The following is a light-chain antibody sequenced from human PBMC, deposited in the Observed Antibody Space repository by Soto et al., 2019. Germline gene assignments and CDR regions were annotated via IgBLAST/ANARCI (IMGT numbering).Light chain of an antibody. CDR1: SSDVGSYNR. Sequence: QSALTQPPSVSGSPGQSVTISCTGTSSDVGSYNRVSWYQQPPGAAPKLMIYEVSNRPSGVPDRFSGSKSGNTASLIISGLQAEDEAEYYCSLYTSRRAWVFGGGTKVTVL. J-gene: IGLJ3*02. V-gene: IGLV2-18*01. CDR2: EVS. CDR3: SLYTSRRAWV.